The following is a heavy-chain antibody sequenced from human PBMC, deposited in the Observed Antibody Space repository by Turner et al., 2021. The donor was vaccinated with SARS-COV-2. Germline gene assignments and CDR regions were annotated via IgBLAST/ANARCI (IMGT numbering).Heavy chain of an antibody. Sequence: QLQLQESGPGLVKSSETLSLTCTVSGGSISSNYYWGWIRQPPGKRLEWIGSIYYSGTTYYKPSLRSRVTISVDTSKNQFSLKMSSVTAAETAVYYCASQASSFWYYYFDSWGQGTLVTVSS. CDR3: ASQASSFWYYYFDS. D-gene: IGHD6-13*01. CDR1: GGSISSNYY. J-gene: IGHJ4*02. V-gene: IGHV4-39*01. CDR2: IYYSGTT.